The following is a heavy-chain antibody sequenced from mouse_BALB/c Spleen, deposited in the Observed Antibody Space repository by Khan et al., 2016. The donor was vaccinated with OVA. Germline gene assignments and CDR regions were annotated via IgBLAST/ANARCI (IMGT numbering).Heavy chain of an antibody. Sequence: EVELVESGGGLVQPGGSLKLSCAASGFTFSSYGMSWVRQTPDKRLELVATINSNGGSTYYPDSVKGRFTISRDTAKNTLYLQMSSLNSEDTARYYCARMARTINWGQGTTLTVSS. CDR1: GFTFSSYG. CDR2: INSNGGST. CDR3: ARMARTIN. V-gene: IGHV5-6-3*01. J-gene: IGHJ2*01.